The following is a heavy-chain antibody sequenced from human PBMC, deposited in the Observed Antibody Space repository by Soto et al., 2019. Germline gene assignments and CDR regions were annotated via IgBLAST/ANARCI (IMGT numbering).Heavy chain of an antibody. CDR2: IYYSGST. V-gene: IGHV4-39*01. CDR1: GGSISSSSYY. D-gene: IGHD4-4*01. Sequence: SETLSLTCTVSGGSISSSSYYWGWIRQPPGKGLEWIGSIYYSGSTYYNPSLKSRVTISVDTSKNQFSLKLSSVTAADTAVYYCARLLRARVTHFDYWGQGTLVTVSS. J-gene: IGHJ4*02. CDR3: ARLLRARVTHFDY.